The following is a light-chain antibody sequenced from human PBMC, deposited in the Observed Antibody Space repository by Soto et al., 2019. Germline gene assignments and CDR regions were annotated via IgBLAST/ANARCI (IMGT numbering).Light chain of an antibody. CDR2: GAS. J-gene: IGKJ5*01. CDR3: QQYNTWPLIT. CDR1: QSVSNNY. V-gene: IGKV3-20*01. Sequence: EIVLTQSPGTLSLSPGERATLSCRASQSVSNNYLAWYQQKPGQAPRRLIYGASSRATGIPDRFSGSGSGTDFTLTISSLQSEDFAVYYCQQYNTWPLITFGPGTRLEIK.